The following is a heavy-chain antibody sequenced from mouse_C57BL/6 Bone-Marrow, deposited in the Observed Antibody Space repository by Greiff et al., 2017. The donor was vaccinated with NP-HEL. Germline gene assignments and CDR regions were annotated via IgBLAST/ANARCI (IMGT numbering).Heavy chain of an antibody. CDR1: GFTFSSYG. Sequence: EVKLVESGGDLVKPGGSLKLSCAASGFTFSSYGMSWVRQTPDKRLEWVATISSGGSYTYYPDSVKGRFTISRDNAKNTLYLQMSSLKSEDTAMYYCARRKLLRSPFAYWGQGTLVTVSA. CDR2: ISSGGSYT. J-gene: IGHJ3*01. CDR3: ARRKLLRSPFAY. D-gene: IGHD1-1*01. V-gene: IGHV5-6*02.